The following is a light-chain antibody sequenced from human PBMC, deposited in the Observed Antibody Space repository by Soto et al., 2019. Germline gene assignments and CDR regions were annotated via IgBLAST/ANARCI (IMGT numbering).Light chain of an antibody. CDR2: EVS. J-gene: IGLJ1*01. CDR3: SSYTSSSTPYV. Sequence: QSVLTQPASVSGSPGQSITISCTGTSSDVGGYNYVSWSQQHPGKAPQLMIYEVSNRPSGVSNRFSGSKSGNTASLTISGLQAEDEADYYCSSYTSSSTPYVFGTGTE. V-gene: IGLV2-14*01. CDR1: SSDVGGYNY.